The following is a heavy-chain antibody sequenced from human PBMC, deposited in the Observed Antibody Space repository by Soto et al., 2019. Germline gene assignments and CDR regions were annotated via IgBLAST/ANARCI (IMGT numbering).Heavy chain of an antibody. J-gene: IGHJ4*02. CDR1: GGSISSNIW. CDR2: IYHTGST. D-gene: IGHD3-22*01. CDR3: ARGGRYYDTSGSTYYLDY. V-gene: IGHV4-4*02. Sequence: QVQLQESGPGLVKPSGTLSRTCVVSGGSISSNIWWSWVRQPPGKGLEWIGEIYHTGSTSYNSSLKSRVSISVDKSENQFSLRLNSVTAADTAVYYCARGGRYYDTSGSTYYLDYWGQGTLVTVSS.